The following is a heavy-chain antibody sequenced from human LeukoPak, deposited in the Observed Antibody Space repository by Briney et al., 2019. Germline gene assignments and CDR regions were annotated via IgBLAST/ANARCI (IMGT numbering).Heavy chain of an antibody. D-gene: IGHD3-3*01. J-gene: IGHJ6*02. Sequence: GASVKVFCKASGYTFTGYYMHWVRQAPGQGLEWMGWINPNSGGTNYAQKFQGRVTMTRDTSISTAYMELSRLRSDDTAVYYCARVGSYYDFWSGPTYGMDVWGQGTTVTVSS. CDR1: GYTFTGYY. CDR2: INPNSGGT. CDR3: ARVGSYYDFWSGPTYGMDV. V-gene: IGHV1-2*02.